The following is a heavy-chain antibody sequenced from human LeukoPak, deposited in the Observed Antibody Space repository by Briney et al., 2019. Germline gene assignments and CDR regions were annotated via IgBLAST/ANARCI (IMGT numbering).Heavy chain of an antibody. CDR1: GFTFSSYG. V-gene: IGHV3-30*02. CDR2: IRYDGSNK. Sequence: PGGSLRLSCAASGFTFSSYGMHWVRQAPGKGLEWVAFIRYDGSNKYYADSVKGRFTISRDNSKNTLYLQMNSLRAEDTAVYYCARDPYSSCWYEVDAFDIWGQGTMVTVSS. J-gene: IGHJ3*02. CDR3: ARDPYSSCWYEVDAFDI. D-gene: IGHD6-13*01.